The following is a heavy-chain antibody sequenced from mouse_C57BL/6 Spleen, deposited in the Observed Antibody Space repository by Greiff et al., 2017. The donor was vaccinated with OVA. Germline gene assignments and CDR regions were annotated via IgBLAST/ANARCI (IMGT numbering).Heavy chain of an antibody. V-gene: IGHV1-26*01. CDR2: INPNNGGT. Sequence: EVQLQQSGPELVKPGASVKISCKASGYTFTDYYMNWVKQSHGKSLEWIGDINPNNGGTSYNQKFKGKATLTVDKSSSTAYMELRSLTSEDSAVYYCARREQRRLPWFAYWGQGTLVTVSA. D-gene: IGHD3-2*02. CDR1: GYTFTDYY. J-gene: IGHJ3*01. CDR3: ARREQRRLPWFAY.